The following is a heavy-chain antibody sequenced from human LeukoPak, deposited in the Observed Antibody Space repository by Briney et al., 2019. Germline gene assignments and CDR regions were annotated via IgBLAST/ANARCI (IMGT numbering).Heavy chain of an antibody. CDR3: ARWGIAAAGPTQYYYYYGMDV. CDR1: GGSFSGYY. V-gene: IGHV4-34*01. Sequence: SETLSLTCAVYGGSFSGYYWSWIRQPPGKGLEWIGEINHSGSTNYNPSLKSRVTISVDTSKNQFSLKLSSVTAADTAVYYCARWGIAAAGPTQYYYYYGMDVRGQGTTVTVSS. J-gene: IGHJ6*02. CDR2: INHSGST. D-gene: IGHD6-13*01.